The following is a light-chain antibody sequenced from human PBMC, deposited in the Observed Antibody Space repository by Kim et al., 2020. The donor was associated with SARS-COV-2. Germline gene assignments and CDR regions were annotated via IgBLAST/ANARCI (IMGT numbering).Light chain of an antibody. Sequence: DIVLTQSPGTLSLSPGERATISCRASQSVSSNYLGWYQQKPGQAPRLVIYDASKRATGIPDRFSGSGSGTDFTLTINGLEAGDSAVYYCQQYATSAYTFGGGTRVEIK. CDR3: QQYATSAYT. J-gene: IGKJ4*01. CDR2: DAS. CDR1: QSVSSNY. V-gene: IGKV3-20*01.